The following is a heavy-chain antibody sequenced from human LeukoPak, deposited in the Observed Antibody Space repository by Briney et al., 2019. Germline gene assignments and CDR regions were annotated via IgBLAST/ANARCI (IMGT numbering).Heavy chain of an antibody. J-gene: IGHJ5*02. CDR2: ISGNGGST. Sequence: GGSLRLSCAASGFTFSSYAMNWVRQAPGKGLEWVSVISGNGGSTFFADSVKGRFTISRDNSKNTLYLQMNSLTAEDTALYYCARSGLYGTANWFDPWGQGTLLTVSS. CDR1: GFTFSSYA. D-gene: IGHD3-10*01. V-gene: IGHV3-23*01. CDR3: ARSGLYGTANWFDP.